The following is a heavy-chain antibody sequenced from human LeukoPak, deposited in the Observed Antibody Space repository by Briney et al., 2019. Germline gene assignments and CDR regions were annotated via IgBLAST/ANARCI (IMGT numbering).Heavy chain of an antibody. J-gene: IGHJ4*02. CDR2: INHSGST. V-gene: IGHV4-34*01. Sequence: SETLSLTWAVYGGSFSGYYWSWIRQPPGKGLEWIGEINHSGSTNYNPSLKSRVTISVDTSKNQFSLKLSSVTAADTAVYYCARGLYSGSSDWGQGTLVTVSS. CDR3: ARGLYSGSSD. D-gene: IGHD1-26*01. CDR1: GGSFSGYY.